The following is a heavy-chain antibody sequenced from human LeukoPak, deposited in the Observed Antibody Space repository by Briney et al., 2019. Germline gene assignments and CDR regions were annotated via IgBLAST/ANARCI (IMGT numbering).Heavy chain of an antibody. CDR1: GFTFSSFA. Sequence: PGGSLRLSCAASGFTFSSFAMSWVRQAPGRGLEWVSSVSDSDENTYYADSVKGRFTISRDNSKNTLFLQMDTLRVDDTAVYYCAKARSLGVTAAINHWGQGTSVTVSS. CDR3: AKARSLGVTAAINH. D-gene: IGHD2-2*02. CDR2: VSDSDENT. V-gene: IGHV3-23*01. J-gene: IGHJ5*02.